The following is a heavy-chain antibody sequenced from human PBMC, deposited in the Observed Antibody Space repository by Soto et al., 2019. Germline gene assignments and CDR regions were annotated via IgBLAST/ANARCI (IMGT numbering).Heavy chain of an antibody. Sequence: SETLSLTCTVSGGSVRDGSYFWAWLRQPPGKGLEWIGHIYHSGSTIYNPSLKSRVTISIDTSKTQFSLNLNSMTAADTAVYYCAGYNWIYYFDPWGQGTLVTVS. D-gene: IGHD1-7*01. CDR3: AGYNWIYYFDP. CDR1: GGSVRDGSYF. J-gene: IGHJ5*02. V-gene: IGHV4-61*01. CDR2: IYHSGST.